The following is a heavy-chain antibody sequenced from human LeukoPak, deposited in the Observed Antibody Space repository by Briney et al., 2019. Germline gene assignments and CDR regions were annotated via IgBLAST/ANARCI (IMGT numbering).Heavy chain of an antibody. CDR1: GYTLTVYY. V-gene: IGHV1-2*06. J-gene: IGHJ3*02. D-gene: IGHD1-26*01. Sequence: ASVKVSCKASGYTLTVYYIHWVRQAPGQGLEWMGRINPNSGDTNFAQKFQGRVTMTRDTSISTAYMELSRLRSDDTAVYYCARGSGSYSMSAFDIWGQGTMVTVSS. CDR2: INPNSGDT. CDR3: ARGSGSYSMSAFDI.